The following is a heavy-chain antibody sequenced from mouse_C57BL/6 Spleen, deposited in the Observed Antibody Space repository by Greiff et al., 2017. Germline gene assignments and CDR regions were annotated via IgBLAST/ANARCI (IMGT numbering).Heavy chain of an antibody. CDR1: GFAFSDYY. CDR2: ISNGGGST. J-gene: IGHJ4*01. Sequence: EVKVEESGGGLVQPGGSLKLSCAASGFAFSDYYMYWVRQTPEKRLEWVAYISNGGGSTYYPDTVKGRFTISRDNAKNTLYLQMSRLKSEDTAMYYCARHESGLAMDYWGQGTSVTVSS. V-gene: IGHV5-12*01. D-gene: IGHD6-2*01. CDR3: ARHESGLAMDY.